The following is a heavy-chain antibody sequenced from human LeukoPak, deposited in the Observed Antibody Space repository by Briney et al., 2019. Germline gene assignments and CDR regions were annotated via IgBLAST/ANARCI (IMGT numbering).Heavy chain of an antibody. Sequence: SETLSLTCAVYGGSFNNYYWGWIRQPPGKRLEWIGEINHSGSTNYNPSLKSRVIISVDTSKNQFSLKLSSATAADTAVYYCAISTVDTVMVVRNYWGQGPLVTVSS. CDR3: AISTVDTVMVVRNY. CDR2: INHSGST. V-gene: IGHV4-34*01. D-gene: IGHD5-18*01. CDR1: GGSFNNYY. J-gene: IGHJ4*02.